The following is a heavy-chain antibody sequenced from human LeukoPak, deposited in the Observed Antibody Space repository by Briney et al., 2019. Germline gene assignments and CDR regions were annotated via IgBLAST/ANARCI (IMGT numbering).Heavy chain of an antibody. V-gene: IGHV1-46*01. CDR3: ATGFMTVVAATFDY. CDR1: GYTFTSNY. Sequence: ASVKVSCKASGYTFTSNYIHWVRQAPGQGLEWMGMIYPRDGSTSYAQKFQGRVTMTEDTSTDTAYMELSSLRSEDTAVYYCATGFMTVVAATFDYWGQGTLVTVSS. J-gene: IGHJ4*02. CDR2: IYPRDGST. D-gene: IGHD2-15*01.